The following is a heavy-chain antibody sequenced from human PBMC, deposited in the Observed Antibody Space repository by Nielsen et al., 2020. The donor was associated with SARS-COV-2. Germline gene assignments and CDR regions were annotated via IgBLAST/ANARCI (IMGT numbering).Heavy chain of an antibody. Sequence: GESLKISCAASGFTFSSYSMNWVRQAPGKGLEWVSYISSSSSTIYYADSVKGRFPISRDNAKNSLYLQMNSLRAEDTAVYYCAREGSGWYIEVVGAFDIWGQGTMVTVSS. J-gene: IGHJ3*02. CDR3: AREGSGWYIEVVGAFDI. CDR1: GFTFSSYS. V-gene: IGHV3-48*04. D-gene: IGHD6-19*01. CDR2: ISSSSSTI.